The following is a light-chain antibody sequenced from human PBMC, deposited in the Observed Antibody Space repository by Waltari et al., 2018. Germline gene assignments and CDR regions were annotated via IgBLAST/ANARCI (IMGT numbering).Light chain of an antibody. CDR1: QSITNW. V-gene: IGKV1-5*03. Sequence: DIQMTKSPSTLSASVGARVTITCRASQSITNWLAWYQPKPGKAPKRLIYKASNLESGVPSRFSGSGSGTEFTLTISSLQPDDFATYYCQQYDNYWTFGQGTKVEIK. J-gene: IGKJ1*01. CDR3: QQYDNYWT. CDR2: KAS.